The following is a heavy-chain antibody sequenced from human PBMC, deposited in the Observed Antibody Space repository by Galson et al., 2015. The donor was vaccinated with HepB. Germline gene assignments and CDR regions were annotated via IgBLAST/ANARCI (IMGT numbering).Heavy chain of an antibody. V-gene: IGHV3-23*01. CDR1: GFSFSNYA. D-gene: IGHD6-19*01. CDR2: ISGRGVTT. CDR3: AKSKDSGWSYNAFDI. J-gene: IGHJ3*02. Sequence: SLRLSCAASGFSFSNYAMTWVRQPPGKGLQWVATISGRGVTTFVADSVKGQFTISRDNSKNTLYLEMNNLRADDTAVYFCAKSKDSGWSYNAFDIWGQGTMVTVSS.